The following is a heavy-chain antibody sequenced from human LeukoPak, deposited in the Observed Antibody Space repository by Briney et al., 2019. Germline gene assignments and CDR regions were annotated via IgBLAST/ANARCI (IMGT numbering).Heavy chain of an antibody. CDR1: GGTFSSYA. CDR3: ARDGRVFGSGKYFDY. J-gene: IGHJ4*02. V-gene: IGHV1-69*13. Sequence: GASVKVSCKASGGTFSSYAISWVRQAPGQGLEWMGGIIPIFGTANYAQKFQGRVTITADESTSTAYMELSSLRSEDTAVYYCARDGRVFGSGKYFDYWGQGMLVTVSS. CDR2: IIPIFGTA. D-gene: IGHD3-10*01.